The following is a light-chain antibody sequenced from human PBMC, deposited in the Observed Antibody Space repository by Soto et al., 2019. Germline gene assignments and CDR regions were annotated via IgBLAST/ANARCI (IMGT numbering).Light chain of an antibody. CDR1: SSDLGNYNR. V-gene: IGLV2-18*02. CDR3: CSYTTSGTYV. Sequence: QSALTQPPSVSGSPGQSVAISCTGTSSDLGNYNRVSWYQQPPGTAPKLIIYEVTNRPSGVPDRFSGSKSGVTASLTISGLQAEDEADYYCCSYTTSGTYVFGTGTKLTVL. CDR2: EVT. J-gene: IGLJ1*01.